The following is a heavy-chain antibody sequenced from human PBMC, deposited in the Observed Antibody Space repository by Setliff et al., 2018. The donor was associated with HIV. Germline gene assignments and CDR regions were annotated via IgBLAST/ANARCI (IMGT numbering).Heavy chain of an antibody. CDR3: ARGGDSSSWYDNFDY. Sequence: PSETLSLTCTVSGGSISSGSYYWSWIRQPAGKGLEWIGRIYTSGSTNYNPSLKSRVTISVDTSKNQFSLKLSSVTAADTAVYYCARGGDSSSWYDNFDYWGQGTLVTVPQ. J-gene: IGHJ4*02. CDR1: GGSISSGSYY. V-gene: IGHV4-61*02. CDR2: IYTSGST. D-gene: IGHD6-13*01.